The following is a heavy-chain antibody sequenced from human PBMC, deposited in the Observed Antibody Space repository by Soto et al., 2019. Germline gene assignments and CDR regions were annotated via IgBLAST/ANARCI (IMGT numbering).Heavy chain of an antibody. CDR1: GDSISAYS. CDR2: IHYNGNT. D-gene: IGHD5-12*01. CDR3: ARDWNLGRWLQTLYF. Sequence: PSETLSLTCTVSGDSISAYSWSWVRQPPGKGLEWIGNIHYNGNTKYNPSLKSRVTMSLDTSKNQFSLRLISVTAADTAKYFCARDWNLGRWLQTLYFWGQGTLVTVSS. J-gene: IGHJ4*02. V-gene: IGHV4-59*01.